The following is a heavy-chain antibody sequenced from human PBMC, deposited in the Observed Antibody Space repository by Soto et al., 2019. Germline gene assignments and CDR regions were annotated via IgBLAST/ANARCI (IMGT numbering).Heavy chain of an antibody. J-gene: IGHJ4*02. CDR1: GFTFSSYW. Sequence: EVQLVESGGVLVQPGGSLRLSCEASGFTFSSYWMHWVRQVPGKGLVWVSRISSGGDNTYYADSVKGRFTISRDNAKNTLYLEMNRLRDDDMAVYFCARGVAGEYGQDSWGQGTLVTVSS. CDR2: ISSGGDNT. D-gene: IGHD4-17*01. CDR3: ARGVAGEYGQDS. V-gene: IGHV3-74*01.